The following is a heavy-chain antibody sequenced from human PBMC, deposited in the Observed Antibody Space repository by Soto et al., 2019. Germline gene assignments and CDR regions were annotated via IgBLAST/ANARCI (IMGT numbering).Heavy chain of an antibody. Sequence: EVRLVESGGGLVQPGGSLRLSCAASGFTFDDYYMDWVRQVPGKGPEWIGRTRNKANNYAPEYVASVKDRFIISRDISKDSMYLQMHSLKAEDTAVYYCARDTGGSYDYWGQGALVIVSS. D-gene: IGHD3-16*01. CDR2: TRNKANNYAP. CDR1: GFTFDDYY. J-gene: IGHJ4*02. CDR3: ARDTGGSYDY. V-gene: IGHV3-72*01.